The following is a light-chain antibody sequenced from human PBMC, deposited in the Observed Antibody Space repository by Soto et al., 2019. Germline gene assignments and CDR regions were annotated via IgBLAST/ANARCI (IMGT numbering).Light chain of an antibody. V-gene: IGLV2-8*01. CDR3: SSDAGTKAV. J-gene: IGLJ3*02. CDR2: EVS. Sequence: QSALTQPPSASGSPGQSVTISCTGTSSDVGSYNYVSWYQQHPGKAPKLMIYEVSKRPSGVPVRFSGSKSGNTASLVVFGLQAEDEANYYCSSDAGTKAVFGGGTKVTVL. CDR1: SSDVGSYNY.